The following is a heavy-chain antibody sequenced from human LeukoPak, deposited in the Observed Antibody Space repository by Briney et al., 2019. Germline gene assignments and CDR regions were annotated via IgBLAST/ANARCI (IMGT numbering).Heavy chain of an antibody. CDR1: GFTFSSYS. V-gene: IGHV3-21*01. D-gene: IGHD3-16*01. Sequence: PGGSLRLSCAASGFTFSSYSMTWVRQAPGKGLEWVSSISSSSSYIYYADSVKGRFTISRDNAKNSLYLQMNSLRAEDTAVYYCARGRGSVRADPWGQGTLVTVSS. J-gene: IGHJ5*02. CDR2: ISSSSSYI. CDR3: ARGRGSVRADP.